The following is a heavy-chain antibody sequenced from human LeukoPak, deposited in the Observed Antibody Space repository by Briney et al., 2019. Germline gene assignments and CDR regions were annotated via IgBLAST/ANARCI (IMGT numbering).Heavy chain of an antibody. CDR1: GYSISSGYY. V-gene: IGHV4-38-2*02. J-gene: IGHJ3*02. CDR3: ARVSGITMIVVVQSDGFDI. CDR2: FHHGAST. D-gene: IGHD3-22*01. Sequence: PSETLSLTCSVSGYSISSGYYWGWIRQPPGKGLEWIGTFHHGASTYYNPSLKSRVTIAVDTSKNQFSLKLTSVTAADTAVYYCARVSGITMIVVVQSDGFDIWGQGTMVSVSS.